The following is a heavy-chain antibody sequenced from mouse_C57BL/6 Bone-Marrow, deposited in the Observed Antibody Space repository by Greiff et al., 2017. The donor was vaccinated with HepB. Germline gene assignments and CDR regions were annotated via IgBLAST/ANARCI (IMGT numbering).Heavy chain of an antibody. CDR2: IDPSDSYT. CDR3: ALNYYGSSPFAY. CDR1: GYTFTSYW. D-gene: IGHD1-1*01. V-gene: IGHV1-59*01. J-gene: IGHJ3*01. Sequence: QVQLQQPGAELVRPGTSVKLSCKASGYTFTSYWMHWVKQRPGQGLEWIGVIDPSDSYTNYNQKFKGKATLTVDTSSSTAYMQLSSLTSEDSAVYYCALNYYGSSPFAYWGQGTLVTVSA.